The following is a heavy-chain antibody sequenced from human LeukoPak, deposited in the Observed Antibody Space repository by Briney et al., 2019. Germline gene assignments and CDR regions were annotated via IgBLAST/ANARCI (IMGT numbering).Heavy chain of an antibody. D-gene: IGHD3-10*01. CDR3: ARGAPLLWFGELLFRHSWFDP. J-gene: IGHJ5*02. V-gene: IGHV1-46*01. CDR2: INPSGGST. Sequence: ASVTVSCKASGYTFTSYYMHWVRQAPGQGLEWMGIINPSGGSTSYAQKFQGRVTMTRDTSTSTVYMELSSLRSEDTAVYYCARGAPLLWFGELLFRHSWFDPWGQGTLVTVSS. CDR1: GYTFTSYY.